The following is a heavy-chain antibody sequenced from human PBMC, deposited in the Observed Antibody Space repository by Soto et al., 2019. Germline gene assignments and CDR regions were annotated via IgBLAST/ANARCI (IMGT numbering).Heavy chain of an antibody. CDR1: GGSISSGDYY. V-gene: IGHV4-30-4*01. CDR3: ARERPDGSRLDP. Sequence: SETVSLTCTVSGGSISSGDYYWSWIRQPPGKGLEWIGYIYYSGSTYYNPSLKSRVTISVDTSKNQFSLKLSSVTAADTAVYYCARERPDGSRLDPWGQGTLVTVSS. D-gene: IGHD6-13*01. CDR2: IYYSGST. J-gene: IGHJ5*02.